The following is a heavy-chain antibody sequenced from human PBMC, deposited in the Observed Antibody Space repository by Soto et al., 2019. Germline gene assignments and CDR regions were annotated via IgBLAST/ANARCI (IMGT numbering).Heavy chain of an antibody. CDR3: ARGTYYYGSGSYPSYGMDV. Sequence: QVQLVESGGGVVQPGRSLRLSCAASGFTFSSYGMHWVRQAPGKGLEWVAVIWYDGSNKYYADSVMGRFTISRDNSKNTLYLQMNSLRAEDTAVYYCARGTYYYGSGSYPSYGMDVWGQGTTVTVSS. V-gene: IGHV3-33*01. CDR1: GFTFSSYG. D-gene: IGHD3-10*01. CDR2: IWYDGSNK. J-gene: IGHJ6*02.